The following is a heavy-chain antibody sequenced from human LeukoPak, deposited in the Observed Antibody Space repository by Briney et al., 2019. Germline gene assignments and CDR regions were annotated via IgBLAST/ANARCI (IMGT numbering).Heavy chain of an antibody. J-gene: IGHJ4*02. CDR3: ARVYRSSSGYCFDY. V-gene: IGHV3-7*01. CDR1: GFTYSSYW. D-gene: IGHD6-6*01. Sequence: PGGSLRLSCAVSGFTYSSYWMSWVRQAPGKGLEWVANIKQDGSEKYYVDSVKGRLTISRDNAKNSLYLQMNSLRAEDTAVYYCARVYRSSSGYCFDYWGQGTLVTVSS. CDR2: IKQDGSEK.